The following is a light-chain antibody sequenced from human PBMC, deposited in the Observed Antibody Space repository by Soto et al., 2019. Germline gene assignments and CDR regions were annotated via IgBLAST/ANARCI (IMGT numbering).Light chain of an antibody. Sequence: EIVLTQSPGTLSLSPGDGATLSCRASQSVPNSLLGWYRQTPGQAPRLLIYRISNRATGVPDRFSGSGSGTDFTLTISSLEPEDFAVYYCQQRSNWPPGITFGQGTRLEIK. CDR2: RIS. CDR1: QSVPNSL. V-gene: IGKV3-11*01. CDR3: QQRSNWPPGIT. J-gene: IGKJ5*01.